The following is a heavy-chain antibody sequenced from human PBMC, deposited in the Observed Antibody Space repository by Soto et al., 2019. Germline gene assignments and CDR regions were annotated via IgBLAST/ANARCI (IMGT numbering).Heavy chain of an antibody. J-gene: IGHJ6*02. CDR2: IYHSGST. CDR3: ARKGLSSFMDV. V-gene: IGHV4-38-2*01. D-gene: IGHD2-2*01. Sequence: SETLSLTCAVSGYSISSGYYWGWIRQPPGKGLEWIGSIYHSGSTYYNPSLKSRVTISVDTSKNQFSLKLSSVTAADTAVYYCARKGLSSFMDVWGQGTTVTVSS. CDR1: GYSISSGYY.